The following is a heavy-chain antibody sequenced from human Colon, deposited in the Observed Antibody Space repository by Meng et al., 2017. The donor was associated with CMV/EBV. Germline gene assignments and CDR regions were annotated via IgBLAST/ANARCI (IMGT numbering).Heavy chain of an antibody. V-gene: IGHV3-72*01. D-gene: IGHD4-11*01. J-gene: IGHJ4*02. CDR2: SRNKPNSYTT. CDR1: RVTFSDHH. Sequence: GESLKISCAASRVTFSDHHMDWVRQAPGKGLEWVGRSRNKPNSYTTEYAASVKGRFTILRDDSKNSLYLQMNSLQIEDTAVYFCARGTYTFYYFDYWGQGTLVTVSS. CDR3: ARGTYTFYYFDY.